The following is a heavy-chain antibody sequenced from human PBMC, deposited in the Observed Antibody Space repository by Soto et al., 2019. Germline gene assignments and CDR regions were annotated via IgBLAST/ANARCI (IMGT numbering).Heavy chain of an antibody. J-gene: IGHJ6*02. CDR3: ARDGIVATIPPVYYGMDV. CDR1: GFTFRSYS. D-gene: IGHD5-12*01. CDR2: ISSSSSYI. V-gene: IGHV3-21*01. Sequence: GGSLRLSCAASGFTFRSYSMNWVRQAPGKGLEWVSSISSSSSYIYYADSVKGRFTISRDNAKNSLYLQMNSLRAEDTAVYYCARDGIVATIPPVYYGMDVWGQGTTVTVXS.